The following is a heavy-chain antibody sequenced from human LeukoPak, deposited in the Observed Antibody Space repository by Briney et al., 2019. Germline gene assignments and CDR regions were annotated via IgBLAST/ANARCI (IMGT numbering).Heavy chain of an antibody. J-gene: IGHJ4*02. CDR2: INPNSGGT. V-gene: IGHV1-2*02. CDR1: GYTFTGYY. Sequence: ASVKVSCKASGYTFTGYYMHWVRQAPGQGLEWMGWINPNSGGTNYAQKFQGRVTMTRDTSISTAYMELSRLRSDDTAVYYCATDLLWFGELFPGGVWGQGTLVTVSS. CDR3: ATDLLWFGELFPGGV. D-gene: IGHD3-10*01.